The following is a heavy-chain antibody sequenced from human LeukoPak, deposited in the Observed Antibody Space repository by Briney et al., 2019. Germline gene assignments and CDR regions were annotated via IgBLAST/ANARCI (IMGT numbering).Heavy chain of an antibody. Sequence: PSETLSLTCTVSGGSISSYYWSWIRQPPGKGLEWIGYIYYSGSTNYNPSLKSRVTISVDTSKYQFSLKLSSVTAADTAVYYCARDQPGAYYDFWSGPGDYYYGMDVWGQGTTVTVSS. D-gene: IGHD3-3*01. CDR1: GGSISSYY. J-gene: IGHJ6*02. V-gene: IGHV4-59*01. CDR3: ARDQPGAYYDFWSGPGDYYYGMDV. CDR2: IYYSGST.